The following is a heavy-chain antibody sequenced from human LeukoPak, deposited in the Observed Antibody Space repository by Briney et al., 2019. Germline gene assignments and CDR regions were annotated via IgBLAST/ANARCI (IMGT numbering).Heavy chain of an antibody. J-gene: IGHJ4*02. CDR1: GFTFSSYG. CDR2: ISYDGSNK. Sequence: QPGGSLRLSCAASGFTFSSYGMHWVRQAPGKGLEWVAVISYDGSNKYYADSVKGRFTISRDNSKNTLYLQMNSLRAEDTAVYYCAKDLVYEKPDSSGYYYGSFDYWGQGTLVTVSS. CDR3: AKDLVYEKPDSSGYYYGSFDY. V-gene: IGHV3-30*18. D-gene: IGHD3-22*01.